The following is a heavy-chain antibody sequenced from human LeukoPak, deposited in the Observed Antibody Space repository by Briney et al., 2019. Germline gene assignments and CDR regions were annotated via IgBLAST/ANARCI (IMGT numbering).Heavy chain of an antibody. Sequence: SVKVSCKTSGGTFNIYSINWVRQAPRQGLEWMGRILPILGVANYAPKFQGRVTITAATSKGTAYMEWSSLRSEDTDVYYCAREGEATYGMDVWGPGTTVTVS. CDR1: GGTFNIYS. D-gene: IGHD5-24*01. J-gene: IGHJ6*02. CDR2: ILPILGVA. V-gene: IGHV1-69*04. CDR3: AREGEATYGMDV.